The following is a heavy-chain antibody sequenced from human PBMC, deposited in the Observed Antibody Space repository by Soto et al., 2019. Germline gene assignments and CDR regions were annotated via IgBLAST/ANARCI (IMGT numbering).Heavy chain of an antibody. CDR2: IYYSGST. V-gene: IGHV4-59*01. CDR3: AREGGYDSSGYYPFDY. J-gene: IGHJ4*02. Sequence: PSETLSLTCTVSGGSIGSYYWSWIRQPPGKGLEWIGYIYYSGSTNYNPSLKGRVTISVDTSKNQFSLKLGSVTAADTAVYYCAREGGYDSSGYYPFDYWGQGTLVTVSS. D-gene: IGHD3-22*01. CDR1: GGSIGSYY.